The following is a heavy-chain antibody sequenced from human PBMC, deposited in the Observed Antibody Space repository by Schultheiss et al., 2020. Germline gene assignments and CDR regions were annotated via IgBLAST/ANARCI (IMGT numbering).Heavy chain of an antibody. Sequence: GGSLRLSCAASGFTFSSYGMHWVRQAPGKGLEWVAVIWYDGSNKYYADSVKGRFTISRDNSKNTLYLQMNSLRAEDTAVYYCARDLGCSSTSCYVWFYYYYMDVWGKGTTVTVSS. CDR3: ARDLGCSSTSCYVWFYYYYMDV. D-gene: IGHD2-2*01. V-gene: IGHV3-33*01. CDR1: GFTFSSYG. CDR2: IWYDGSNK. J-gene: IGHJ6*03.